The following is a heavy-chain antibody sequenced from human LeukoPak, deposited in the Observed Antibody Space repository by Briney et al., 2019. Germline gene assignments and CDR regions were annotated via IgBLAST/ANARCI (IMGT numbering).Heavy chain of an antibody. Sequence: SETLSLTCAVSGGSISSTNWWSWVRQSPGKGLEWIGEVYHTGRTNYNPSLKSRVTISLDKSKNQFSLNLTSVTAADTAVYYCAKDSPGGSYKTNWGRGTLVTVSS. CDR2: VYHTGRT. D-gene: IGHD3-16*01. CDR3: AKDSPGGSYKTN. V-gene: IGHV4-4*02. CDR1: GGSISSTNW. J-gene: IGHJ4*02.